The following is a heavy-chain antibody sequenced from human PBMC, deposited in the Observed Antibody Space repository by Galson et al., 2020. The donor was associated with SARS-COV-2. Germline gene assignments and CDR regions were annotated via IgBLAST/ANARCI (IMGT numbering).Heavy chain of an antibody. D-gene: IGHD3-10*01. CDR3: AKTSTILHINRARGVIDQ. CDR2: VSYEGSLK. CDR1: GFTFNNFG. J-gene: IGHJ4*02. V-gene: IGHV3-30*02. Sequence: QLGESLKISCAASGFTFNNFGMHWVRQAPGKGLEWVAFVSYEGSLKFYGDFVKGRFSISKDSSKRTVFLQMNNLRPEDTAMYFCAKTSTILHINRARGVIDQWGQGTLVTVSS.